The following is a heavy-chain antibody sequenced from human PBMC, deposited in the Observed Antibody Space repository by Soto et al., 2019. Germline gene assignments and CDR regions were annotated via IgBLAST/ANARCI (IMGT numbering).Heavy chain of an antibody. D-gene: IGHD5-12*01. J-gene: IGHJ6*04. CDR3: ASRGNSHGFDYIYDVAF. V-gene: IGHV3-11*01. CDR2: INGDGSRL. Sequence: VQLVESGGGLVKPGGSLRLSCAASGFIFGDYYMTWIRQAPGKGLECVSYINGDGSRLSYAASVKVRFTIARDNAHNSLYLKMNSLRAEDTAVYICASRGNSHGFDYIYDVAFWGGGTAVTVSS. CDR1: GFIFGDYY.